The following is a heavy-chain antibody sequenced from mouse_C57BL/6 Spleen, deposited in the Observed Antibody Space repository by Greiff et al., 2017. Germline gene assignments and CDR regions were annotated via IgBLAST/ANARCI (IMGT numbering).Heavy chain of an antibody. CDR3: ARGRGEGYAMDY. V-gene: IGHV5-4*01. CDR1: GFTFSSYA. J-gene: IGHJ4*01. Sequence: EVQLVQSGAGLVKPGASLKLSCAASGFTFSSYAMSWVRQTPGKRLEWVATICHGGSYTYYPDNVKGRYTITRDNAKNNLYLQMSHLKSEDTAVYYCARGRGEGYAMDYWGQGTSVTVSA. CDR2: ICHGGSYT.